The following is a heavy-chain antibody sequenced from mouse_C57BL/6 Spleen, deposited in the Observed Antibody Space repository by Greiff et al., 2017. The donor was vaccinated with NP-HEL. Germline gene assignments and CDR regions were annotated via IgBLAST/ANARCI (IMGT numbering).Heavy chain of an antibody. CDR1: GYAFSSYW. CDR3: ARDYGSHWYFDV. Sequence: QVQLQQSGAELVKPGASVKISCKASGYAFSSYWMNWVKQRPGKGLEWIGQIYPGDGDTNYNGKFKGKATLTADKSSSTAYMQLSSLTSEDSAVYFCARDYGSHWYFDVWGTGTTVTVSS. J-gene: IGHJ1*03. CDR2: IYPGDGDT. V-gene: IGHV1-80*01. D-gene: IGHD1-1*01.